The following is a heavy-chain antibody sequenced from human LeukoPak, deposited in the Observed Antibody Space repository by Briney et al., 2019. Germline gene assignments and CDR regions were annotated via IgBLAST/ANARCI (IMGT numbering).Heavy chain of an antibody. D-gene: IGHD2-15*01. CDR2: ISSSSSYI. CDR1: GFTFSSYS. J-gene: IGHJ4*02. V-gene: IGHV3-21*01. CDR3: ANWWAVPQSLDY. Sequence: GGSLRLSCAASGFTFSSYSMNWVRQAPGKGLEWVSSISSSSSYIYYADSVKGRFTISRDNAKNSLYLQMNSLRAEDTAVYYCANWWAVPQSLDYWGQGTLVTVSS.